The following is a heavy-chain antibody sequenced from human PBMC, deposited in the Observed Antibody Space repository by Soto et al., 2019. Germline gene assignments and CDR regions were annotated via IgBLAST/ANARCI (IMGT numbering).Heavy chain of an antibody. CDR3: AREEYSMYV. Sequence: EVQLVESGGGLVQPGGSLRLSCAASGFTFSSYSMNWVRQAPGKWLEWVSYISSSSSTIYYADSVKGGFTISRDNAKNSLELQMNSLRAGDTGVYYCAREEYSMYVGGKGPTVTVSS. V-gene: IGHV3-48*01. CDR2: ISSSSSTI. J-gene: IGHJ6*03. CDR1: GFTFSSYS.